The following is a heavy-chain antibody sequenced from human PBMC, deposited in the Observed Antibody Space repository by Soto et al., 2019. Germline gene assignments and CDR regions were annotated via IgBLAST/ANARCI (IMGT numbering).Heavy chain of an antibody. V-gene: IGHV3-30*18. CDR1: GFSSSNYG. CDR2: VSSDGNNK. CDR3: AKDTAIQLLPIWPDP. D-gene: IGHD2-2*01. J-gene: IGHJ5*02. Sequence: GGSLRLSCVASGFSSSNYGMHWVRQAPGKGLEWVAFVSSDGNNKYYAESVKGRFTISRDNAKNTLYLQVDRLTVDDTAVYYCAKDTAIQLLPIWPDPWGQGTLVTVSS.